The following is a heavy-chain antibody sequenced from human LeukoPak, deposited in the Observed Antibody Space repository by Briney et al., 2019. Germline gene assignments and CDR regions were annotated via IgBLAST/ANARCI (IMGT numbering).Heavy chain of an antibody. V-gene: IGHV5-51*01. Sequence: GESLQISCQGSGYSFTSYWIGWVRPMPGKRLEWMGIIYPGDSDTRYSPSFQGQVTISADKSISTAYLQWSSLKASDTAMYYCAREGSRDGYNFWVYWGQGTLVTVSS. CDR1: GYSFTSYW. CDR3: AREGSRDGYNFWVY. D-gene: IGHD5-24*01. J-gene: IGHJ4*02. CDR2: IYPGDSDT.